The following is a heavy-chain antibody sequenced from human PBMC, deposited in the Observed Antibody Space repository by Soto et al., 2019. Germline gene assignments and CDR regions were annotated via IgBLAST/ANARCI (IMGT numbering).Heavy chain of an antibody. V-gene: IGHV3-13*01. J-gene: IGHJ6*02. CDR2: IGTAGDT. CDR3: ARSHDFWSGNGYYYGMDV. Sequence: EVQLVESGGGLVQLGGSLRLSCAASGFTFSSYDMHWVRQATGKGLEWVSAIGTAGDTYYPGSVKGRFTISRENAKNSLYLQMNSLRAGDTAVYYCARSHDFWSGNGYYYGMDVWGQGTTVTVSS. D-gene: IGHD3-3*01. CDR1: GFTFSSYD.